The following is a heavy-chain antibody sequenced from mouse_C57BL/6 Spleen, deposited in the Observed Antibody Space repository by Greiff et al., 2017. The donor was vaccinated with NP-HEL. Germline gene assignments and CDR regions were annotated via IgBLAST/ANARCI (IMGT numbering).Heavy chain of an antibody. J-gene: IGHJ4*01. V-gene: IGHV1-82*01. CDR1: GYAFSSSW. D-gene: IGHD1-2*01. CDR3: ARSGITTARYAMDY. CDR2: IYPGDGDT. Sequence: QVQLKQSGPELVKPGASVKISCKASGYAFSSSWMNWVKQRPGKGLEWIGRIYPGDGDTNYNGKFKGKATLTADKSSSTAYMQLSSLTSEDSAVYFCARSGITTARYAMDYWGQGTSVTVSS.